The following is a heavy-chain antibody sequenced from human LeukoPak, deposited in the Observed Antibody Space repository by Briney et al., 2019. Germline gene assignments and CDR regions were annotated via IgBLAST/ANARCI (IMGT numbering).Heavy chain of an antibody. CDR2: ISIDGVYK. V-gene: IGHV3-30*03. J-gene: IGHJ4*02. D-gene: IGHD2-15*01. CDR3: ARFSGRN. Sequence: GGSLRLSCAASGFSFSSQGMHWVRQAPGEGLKWVAVISIDGVYKYYADSVKGRFIISRDNAKNSLYLQMGSLRAEDTAVYYCARFSGRNWGQGTLVTVSS. CDR1: GFSFSSQG.